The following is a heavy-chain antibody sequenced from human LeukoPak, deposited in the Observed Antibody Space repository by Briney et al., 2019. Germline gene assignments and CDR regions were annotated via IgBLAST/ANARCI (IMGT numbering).Heavy chain of an antibody. D-gene: IGHD3-22*01. CDR2: MNPNSGNT. V-gene: IGHV1-8*01. CDR1: GYTFTSYD. CDR3: ARGRNAQVVVVITTVVFDY. J-gene: IGHJ4*02. Sequence: ASVKVSCKASGYTFTSYDINWVRQATGQGLEWMGWMNPNSGNTGYAQKFQGRVTMTRNTSISTAYMELSSLRSDDTAVYYCARGRNAQVVVVITTVVFDYWGQGTLVTVSS.